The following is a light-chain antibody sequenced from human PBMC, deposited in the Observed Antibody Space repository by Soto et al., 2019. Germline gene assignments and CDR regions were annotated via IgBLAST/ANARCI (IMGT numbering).Light chain of an antibody. Sequence: EIVLTQSPASLSLSPGERATLSCRASQSVSSYLLWYQQKPGQTPRLLIYGASTRATGIPASFSGSGSGTEFTLTISRLQSEDFAVYYGQQYNNWPSITFGQGTRREIK. V-gene: IGKV3-15*01. CDR1: QSVSSY. CDR2: GAS. CDR3: QQYNNWPSIT. J-gene: IGKJ5*01.